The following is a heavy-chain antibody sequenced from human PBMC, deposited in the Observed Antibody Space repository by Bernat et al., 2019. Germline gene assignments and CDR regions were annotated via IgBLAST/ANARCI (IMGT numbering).Heavy chain of an antibody. CDR2: ISGSGGST. J-gene: IGHJ4*02. D-gene: IGHD5-12*01. CDR3: AKDLTGGYGPLIPSQVSPLDY. Sequence: EVQLLESGGGLVQPGGSLRLYCAASGFTFSSHAMSWVRQAPGKGLEWVSAISGSGGSTYYADSVKCRFTISRDNSKNTLYLQMNSLRAEDTAVYYCAKDLTGGYGPLIPSQVSPLDYWGQGTLVTVSS. V-gene: IGHV3-23*01. CDR1: GFTFSSHA.